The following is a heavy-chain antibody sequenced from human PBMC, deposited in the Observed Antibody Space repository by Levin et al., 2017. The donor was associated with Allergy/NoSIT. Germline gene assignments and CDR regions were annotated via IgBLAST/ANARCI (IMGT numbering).Heavy chain of an antibody. J-gene: IGHJ5*02. D-gene: IGHD5-18*01. CDR2: ISYDGSNK. CDR3: ANLGDRGYSYGYSWFDP. V-gene: IGHV3-30*18. Sequence: PSGGSLRLSCAASGFTFSSYGMHWVRQAPGKGLEWVAVISYDGSNKYYADSVKGRFTISRDNSKNTLYLQMNSLRAEDTAVYYCANLGDRGYSYGYSWFDPWGQGTLVTVSS. CDR1: GFTFSSYG.